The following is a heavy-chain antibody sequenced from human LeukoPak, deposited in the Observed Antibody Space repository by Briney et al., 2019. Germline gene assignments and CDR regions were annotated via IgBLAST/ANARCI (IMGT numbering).Heavy chain of an antibody. CDR1: GFTVSTDY. J-gene: IGHJ6*02. CDR2: ILTDGST. CDR3: ARPRHSSTSWLHYGLDV. Sequence: GGSLRLSCAVSGFTVSTDYMSWVRQAPGMGLEWVSVILTDGSTDYADSVRGRFTISRDKSKNTLYLQMSSLRVEDTAVFYCARPRHSSTSWLHYGLDVWGQGTTVTVSS. D-gene: IGHD2-2*01. V-gene: IGHV3-66*04.